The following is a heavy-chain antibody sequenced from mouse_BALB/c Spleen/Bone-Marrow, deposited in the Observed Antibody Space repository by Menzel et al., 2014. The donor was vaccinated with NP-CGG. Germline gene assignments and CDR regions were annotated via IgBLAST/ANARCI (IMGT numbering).Heavy chain of an antibody. CDR3: AREYYGSSGYFDV. J-gene: IGHJ1*01. Sequence: VKLVESGAELAKPGASVKMSCKASGYNFXSYWMHWVKQRPGQGLEWIGYINPSTGYTEYNQKFKDKATLTADKSSSTAYMQLSSLTSEDSAVYYCAREYYGSSGYFDVWGAGTTVTVSS. CDR2: INPSTGYT. D-gene: IGHD1-1*01. V-gene: IGHV1-7*01. CDR1: GYNFXSYW.